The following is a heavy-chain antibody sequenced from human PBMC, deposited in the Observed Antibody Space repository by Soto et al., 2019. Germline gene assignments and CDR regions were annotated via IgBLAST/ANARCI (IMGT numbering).Heavy chain of an antibody. V-gene: IGHV1-8*01. CDR3: ARGKALNDFWSGYIVAPADAFDI. CDR2: MNPNSGNT. CDR1: GYTFTSYD. Sequence: ASVKVSCKASGYTFTSYDINWVRQATGQGLEWMGWMNPNSGNTGYAQKFQGRVTMTRNTSISTAYMELSSLRSEDTAVYYCARGKALNDFWSGYIVAPADAFDIWGQGTMVTVSS. J-gene: IGHJ3*02. D-gene: IGHD3-3*01.